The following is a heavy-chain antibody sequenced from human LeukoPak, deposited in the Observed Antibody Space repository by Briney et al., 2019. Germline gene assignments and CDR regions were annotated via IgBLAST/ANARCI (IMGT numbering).Heavy chain of an antibody. J-gene: IGHJ5*02. CDR3: VWGSRWYR. Sequence: GGSLRLSCTTSGFTFTGSAMSWVRQAPGKALEWVGLIKSTSRGGTTQYAASLKGRFDISRDDSKSIAYLKMNSLETEDTCFFYCVWGSRWYRWGQGTLVIISS. V-gene: IGHV3-49*04. CDR2: IKSTSRGGTT. CDR1: GFTFTGSA. D-gene: IGHD6-19*01.